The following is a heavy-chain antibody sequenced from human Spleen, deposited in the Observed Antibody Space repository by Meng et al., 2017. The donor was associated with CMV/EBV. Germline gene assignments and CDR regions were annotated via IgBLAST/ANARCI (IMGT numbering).Heavy chain of an antibody. Sequence: SETLSLTCAVYGGSFSGYYWSWIRQPPGKGLEWIGEINHSGSTNYNPSLKSRVTISVDTSKNQFSLKLSSVTAADTAVYYCARESRRYCGSTSCYAFDIWGQGTMVTVSS. CDR1: GGSFSGYY. V-gene: IGHV4-34*01. J-gene: IGHJ3*02. CDR3: ARESRRYCGSTSCYAFDI. D-gene: IGHD2-2*01. CDR2: INHSGST.